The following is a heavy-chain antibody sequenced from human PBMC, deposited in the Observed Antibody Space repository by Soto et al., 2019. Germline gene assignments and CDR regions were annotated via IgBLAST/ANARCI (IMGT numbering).Heavy chain of an antibody. J-gene: IGHJ4*02. V-gene: IGHV1-69*01. CDR1: GGTFSSYA. Sequence: QVQLVQSGAEVKKPGSSVKVSCKASGGTFSSYAISWVRQAPGQGLEWMGGIIPIFGTANYAQKFQGRVTITADESKSTAYMELSSLRSEDTAVYYCARHPRYCSGGSCYTGGFDYWGQGTLVTVSS. D-gene: IGHD2-15*01. CDR3: ARHPRYCSGGSCYTGGFDY. CDR2: IIPIFGTA.